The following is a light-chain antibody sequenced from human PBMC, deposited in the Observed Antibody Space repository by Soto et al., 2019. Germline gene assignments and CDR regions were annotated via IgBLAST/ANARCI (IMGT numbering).Light chain of an antibody. J-gene: IGKJ5*01. V-gene: IGKV3-15*01. CDR2: GAS. Sequence: EIVMTQSPATLSVSPGERATLSCMASQSVSSNLAWYQQKPGQAPRLLIYGASTRATGIPARFSGSGSGTELTITISSLQSEDFAVYFCQQYNNWPPITFGQGTRLEIK. CDR1: QSVSSN. CDR3: QQYNNWPPIT.